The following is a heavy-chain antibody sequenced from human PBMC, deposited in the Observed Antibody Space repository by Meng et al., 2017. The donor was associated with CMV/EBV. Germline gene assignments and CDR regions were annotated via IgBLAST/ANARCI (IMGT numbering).Heavy chain of an antibody. D-gene: IGHD2-21*01. Sequence: GGSLRLSCAASGFTFSNAWMSWVRQAPGKGLEWVGRIKSKTDGGTTDYAAPVKGRFTISRDDSKNTLYLQMNSLKTEDTAVYYCARSLVISQLYYYYYGMDVWGQGTTVTVSS. V-gene: IGHV3-15*01. CDR1: GFTFSNAW. CDR2: IKSKTDGGTT. CDR3: ARSLVISQLYYYYYGMDV. J-gene: IGHJ6*02.